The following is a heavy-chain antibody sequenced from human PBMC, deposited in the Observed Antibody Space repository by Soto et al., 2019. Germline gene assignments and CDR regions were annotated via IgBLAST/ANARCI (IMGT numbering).Heavy chain of an antibody. CDR1: GDTLTELS. CDR2: FDPEDGET. J-gene: IGHJ4*02. D-gene: IGHD1-26*01. Sequence: GASVKLSCKVCGDTLTELSMHWVRQAPGKGLEWMGGFDPEDGETIYAQKFQGRVTMTEDTSTDTAYMELSSLRSEDTAVYYCATGVGGLNSYYFDYWGQGTLVTVSS. V-gene: IGHV1-24*01. CDR3: ATGVGGLNSYYFDY.